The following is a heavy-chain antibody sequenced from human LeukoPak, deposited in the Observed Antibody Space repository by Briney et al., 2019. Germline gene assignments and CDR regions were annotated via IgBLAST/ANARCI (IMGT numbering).Heavy chain of an antibody. J-gene: IGHJ4*02. CDR3: ARGPSGYHNT. Sequence: ASVKVSCKASGYTFIDNYIHWVRQAPGQGLEWMGWINPNSGGTNYAQKFQGSVTMTRDTSISTAYMELRSLRAEDTAVYYCARGPSGYHNTGGQGTLVTVSS. D-gene: IGHD5-12*01. CDR1: GYTFIDNY. V-gene: IGHV1-2*02. CDR2: INPNSGGT.